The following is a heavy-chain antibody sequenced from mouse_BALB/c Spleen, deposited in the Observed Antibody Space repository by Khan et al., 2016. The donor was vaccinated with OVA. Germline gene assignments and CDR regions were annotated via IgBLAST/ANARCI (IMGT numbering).Heavy chain of an antibody. D-gene: IGHD1-1*01. CDR1: GFTFTSYG. Sequence: EVELVESGGDLVKPGGSLNLSCEASGFTFTSYGMSWLRQTQDKRLAWVATIDNGGSYTYFTDSVKGRLTISRDNANNTRYSQMSSLKSEDTAMYYCARQLFTTLTAWLAYWGQGTLVTVFA. V-gene: IGHV5-6*01. CDR2: IDNGGSYT. CDR3: ARQLFTTLTAWLAY. J-gene: IGHJ3*01.